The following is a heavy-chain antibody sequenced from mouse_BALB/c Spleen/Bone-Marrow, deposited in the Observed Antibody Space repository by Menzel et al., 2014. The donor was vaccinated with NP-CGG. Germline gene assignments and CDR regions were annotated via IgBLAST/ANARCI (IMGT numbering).Heavy chain of an antibody. V-gene: IGHV14-3*02. CDR1: GFNIKDTY. CDR3: AREATYAMDY. J-gene: IGHJ4*01. Sequence: VQLQQSGAELVKPGASVKLSCTASGFNIKDTYMHWVKQRPEQGLEWIGRIDPANGNTKSDPKFQGKATITADPSSNTAFLQLSSQASEDTAVYYCAREATYAMDYWGQGTSVTVSS. D-gene: IGHD3-2*02. CDR2: IDPANGNT.